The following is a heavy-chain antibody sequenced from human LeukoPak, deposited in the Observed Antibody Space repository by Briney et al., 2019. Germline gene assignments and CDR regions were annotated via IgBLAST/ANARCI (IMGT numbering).Heavy chain of an antibody. CDR1: GYTFTSYG. Sequence: GASVKVSCKASGYTFTSYGISWVRQAPGQGLEWMGWISAYNGNTNYAQKLQGRVTMTTDTSTSTAYMELRSLRSDDTAVYYCARNRGSGWVLGSYYFDCWGQGTLVTVSS. V-gene: IGHV1-18*01. CDR2: ISAYNGNT. J-gene: IGHJ4*02. D-gene: IGHD6-19*01. CDR3: ARNRGSGWVLGSYYFDC.